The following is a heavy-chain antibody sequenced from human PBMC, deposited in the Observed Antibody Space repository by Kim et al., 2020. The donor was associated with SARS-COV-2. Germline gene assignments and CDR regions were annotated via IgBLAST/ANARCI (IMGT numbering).Heavy chain of an antibody. D-gene: IGHD3-16*02. Sequence: ADSVKGRFTISRDNAKNSLYLQMNSLRAEDTAVYYCARDVKPRIADAFDIWGQGTMVTVSS. J-gene: IGHJ3*02. CDR3: ARDVKPRIADAFDI. V-gene: IGHV3-11*05.